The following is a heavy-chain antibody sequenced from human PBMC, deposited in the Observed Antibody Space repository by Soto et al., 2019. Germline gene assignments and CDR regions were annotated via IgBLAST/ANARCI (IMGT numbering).Heavy chain of an antibody. CDR3: ARRNYGDFWSGYSDY. J-gene: IGHJ4*02. CDR1: GNTLTRYG. D-gene: IGHD3-3*01. Sequence: ASVKVSCKMSGNTLTRYGFNWVRQAPGEGLEWMGWISAYNGQRNYALKFPGRVTLTTDTSTSTGYMELRNLRSDDTAVYYCARRNYGDFWSGYSDYWGQGTLVTVSS. CDR2: ISAYNGQR. V-gene: IGHV1-18*01.